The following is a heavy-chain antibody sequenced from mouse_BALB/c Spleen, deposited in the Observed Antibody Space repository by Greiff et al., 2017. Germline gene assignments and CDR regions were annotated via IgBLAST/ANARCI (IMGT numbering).Heavy chain of an antibody. J-gene: IGHJ3*01. CDR3: TLGYRSTWFAY. CDR1: GYTFTSYW. CDR2: IYPSDSYT. D-gene: IGHD2-14*01. Sequence: VQLQQPGAELVRPGASVKLSCKASGYTFTSYWINWVKQRPGQGLEWIGNIYPSDSYTNYNQKFKDKATLTVDKSSSTAYMQLSSPTSEDSAVYYCTLGYRSTWFAYWGQGTLVTVSA. V-gene: IGHV1-69*02.